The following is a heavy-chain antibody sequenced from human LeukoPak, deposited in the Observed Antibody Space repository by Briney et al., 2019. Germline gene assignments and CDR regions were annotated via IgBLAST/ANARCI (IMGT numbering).Heavy chain of an antibody. J-gene: IGHJ3*02. Sequence: SETLSLTCTVSGGSISSYYWSWIRQPPGKGLEWIGYIYYSGSTNYNPSLKSRVTISVDTSKNQFSLKLSSVTAADTAVYYCARAFDILGTDAFDIWGQGTMVTVSS. CDR3: ARAFDILGTDAFDI. V-gene: IGHV4-59*12. D-gene: IGHD3-9*01. CDR2: IYYSGST. CDR1: GGSISSYY.